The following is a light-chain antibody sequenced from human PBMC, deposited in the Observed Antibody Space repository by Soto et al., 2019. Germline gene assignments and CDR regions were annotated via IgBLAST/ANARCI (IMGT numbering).Light chain of an antibody. CDR3: QQYNNWPWT. CDR2: GAS. CDR1: QSVSSN. V-gene: IGKV3-15*01. Sequence: EIVMTQSPATLSVSPGERATLSCRASQSVSSNLAWYQQKPGKAPRLLIYGASTRATGIPARFSGSGSGTECTLTISSLQSEEFAVYYCQQYNNWPWTFGQGTKVEIK. J-gene: IGKJ1*01.